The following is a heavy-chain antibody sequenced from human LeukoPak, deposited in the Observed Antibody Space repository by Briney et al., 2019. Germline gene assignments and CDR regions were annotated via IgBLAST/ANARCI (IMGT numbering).Heavy chain of an antibody. J-gene: IGHJ4*02. CDR1: GYTFTSYA. CDR3: AREIGHPGPYSFDY. Sequence: SVKDSRKTSGYTFTSYAISWVRPAPGQGGTWMGVINPILDTANTAQKFQGRVTITADESTSTAYTELSSLRSEDTAVYYCAREIGHPGPYSFDYWGQGTLVTVFS. CDR2: INPILDTA. V-gene: IGHV1-69*13.